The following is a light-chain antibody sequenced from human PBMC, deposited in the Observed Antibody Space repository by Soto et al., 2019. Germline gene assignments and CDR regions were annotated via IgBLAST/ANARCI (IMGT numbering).Light chain of an antibody. CDR3: CSYAGSSSVV. Sequence: QSVLTQPASVSGSPGQSITISCTGTSSDVGSYNLVSWYQQHPGKAPKLMIYEVSKRPSGVSNRFSGSKSGNTASLTISGLQAEDDDDYYCCSYAGSSSVVFGGGTKLTVL. J-gene: IGLJ2*01. CDR1: SSDVGSYNL. CDR2: EVS. V-gene: IGLV2-23*02.